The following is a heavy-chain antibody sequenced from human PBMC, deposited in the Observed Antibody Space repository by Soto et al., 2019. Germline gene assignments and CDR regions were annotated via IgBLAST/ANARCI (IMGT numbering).Heavy chain of an antibody. V-gene: IGHV4-39*01. CDR1: GGSINNSSFY. D-gene: IGHD3-10*01. J-gene: IGHJ4*02. CDR3: ARRPLVRGIIPYYFDS. Sequence: QLQLQESGPGLVKSSETLSLTCTVSGGSINNSSFYWGWVRQPPGKRLEWIGSIYYSGSAYYNPSPKSRLTISVDTSKNQVSLNLSSVTAADTAVYFCARRPLVRGIIPYYFDSWGQGTLVTVSS. CDR2: IYYSGSA.